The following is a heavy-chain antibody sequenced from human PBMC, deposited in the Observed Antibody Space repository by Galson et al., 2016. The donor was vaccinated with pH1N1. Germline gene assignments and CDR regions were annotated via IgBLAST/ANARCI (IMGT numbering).Heavy chain of an antibody. CDR2: ISASSRDI. V-gene: IGHV3-48*03. CDR1: GLTFNNHE. J-gene: IGHJ4*02. CDR3: GTCPPVSYRIFDY. D-gene: IGHD1-14*01. Sequence: SLRLSCAASGLTFNNHEMNWVRQAPGKGPEWIAYISASSRDIYYADSVKGRFTISRDNAKHSVYLQMNIMRVDDTALYYCGTCPPVSYRIFDYWGQGTLVTVSS.